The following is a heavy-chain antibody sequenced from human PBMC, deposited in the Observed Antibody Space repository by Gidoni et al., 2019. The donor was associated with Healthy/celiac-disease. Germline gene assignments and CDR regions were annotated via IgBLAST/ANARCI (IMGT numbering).Heavy chain of an antibody. J-gene: IGHJ5*02. CDR3: AREAGFGDCSSTSCYEVGWFDP. D-gene: IGHD2-2*01. CDR2: INAGNGNT. Sequence: QVQLVQSGAEVKKPGASVKVSCKASGYPFTSYAMHWVRQAPGQRLEWMGWINAGNGNTKYSQKFQGRVTITRDTSASTAYMELSSLRSEDTAVYYCAREAGFGDCSSTSCYEVGWFDPWGQGTLVTVSS. CDR1: GYPFTSYA. V-gene: IGHV1-3*01.